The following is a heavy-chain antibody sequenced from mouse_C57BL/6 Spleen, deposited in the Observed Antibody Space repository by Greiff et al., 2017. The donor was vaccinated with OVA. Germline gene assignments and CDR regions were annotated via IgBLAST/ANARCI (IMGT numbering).Heavy chain of an antibody. CDR3: ARYQPYYAMDY. Sequence: VQLQQSGPELVKPGASVKISCKASGYTFTDYYMNWVKQSHAKSLEWIGDINPNNGGTSYNQKFKGKATLTVDKSSSTAYMELSSLTSEDSAVYYCARYQPYYAMDYWGQGTSVTVSS. J-gene: IGHJ4*01. CDR2: INPNNGGT. V-gene: IGHV1-26*01. CDR1: GYTFTDYY.